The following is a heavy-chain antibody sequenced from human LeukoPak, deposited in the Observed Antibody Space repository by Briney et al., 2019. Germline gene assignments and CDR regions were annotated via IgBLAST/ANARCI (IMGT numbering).Heavy chain of an antibody. D-gene: IGHD2-15*01. CDR2: INHSGST. J-gene: IGHJ4*02. CDR1: GGSFSGYY. CDR3: ARDVLYPRRFDY. Sequence: NPSETLSLTCAVYGGSFSGYYWSWIRQPPGKGLEWIGEINHSGSTNYNPSLKSRVTISVDTSKNQFSLKLSSVTAADTAVYYCARDVLYPRRFDYWGQGTLVTVSS. V-gene: IGHV4-34*01.